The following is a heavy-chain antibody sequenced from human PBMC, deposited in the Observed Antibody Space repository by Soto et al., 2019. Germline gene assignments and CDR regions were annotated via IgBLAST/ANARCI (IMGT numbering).Heavy chain of an antibody. CDR1: GGSVTSSSVY. D-gene: IGHD1-7*01. J-gene: IGHJ2*01. CDR2: IFNGEDT. CDR3: ARPSLQGTGTSVGWYFDL. V-gene: IGHV4-39*01. Sequence: QLQLQGSGPGLVKPSETLSLTCTVSGGSVTSSSVYWGWIHQPPGKGLEWIGNIFNGEDTYYNPSLKSRVTISIDTSKNLFSLKLRSVTAADTAVYYCARPSLQGTGTSVGWYFDLWGRGTLATVSS.